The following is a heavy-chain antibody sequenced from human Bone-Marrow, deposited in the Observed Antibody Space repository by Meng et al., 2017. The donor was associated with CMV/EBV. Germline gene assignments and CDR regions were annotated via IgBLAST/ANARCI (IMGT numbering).Heavy chain of an antibody. Sequence: GGSLRLSCAASGFIFSDYSMIWIRQAPGKGLEWVSSISSSSSYIYYADSGKGRFTISRDNAKNSLYMQMNSLRAEDTAVYYCARRARDIVATGFDYWGQGTLVTFSS. CDR3: ARRARDIVATGFDY. D-gene: IGHD5-12*01. V-gene: IGHV3-21*01. J-gene: IGHJ4*02. CDR2: ISSSSSYI. CDR1: GFIFSDYS.